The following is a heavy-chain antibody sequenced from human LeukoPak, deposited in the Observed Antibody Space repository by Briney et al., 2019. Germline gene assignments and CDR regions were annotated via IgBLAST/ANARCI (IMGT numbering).Heavy chain of an antibody. CDR1: GYSISSGYY. J-gene: IGHJ4*02. CDR2: IYYSGST. Sequence: SETLSLTCTVSGYSISSGYYWSWIRQPPGKGLEWIGYIYYSGSTNYNPSLKSRVTISVDTSKNQFSLKLSSVTAADTAVYYCARVGSSTRYYFDYWGQGTLVTVSS. D-gene: IGHD2-2*01. CDR3: ARVGSSTRYYFDY. V-gene: IGHV4-61*01.